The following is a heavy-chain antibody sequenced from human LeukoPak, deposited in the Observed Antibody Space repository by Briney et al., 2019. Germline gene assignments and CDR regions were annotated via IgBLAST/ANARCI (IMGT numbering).Heavy chain of an antibody. Sequence: PGGSLRLSCAASGFTFSSYAMHWVRQAPGKGLKWVAVISYDGSNKYYADSVKGRFTISRDNSKNTLYLQMNSLRAEDTAVYYCARVRDDYSVDYWGQGTLVTVSS. CDR1: GFTFSSYA. CDR3: ARVRDDYSVDY. D-gene: IGHD5-24*01. J-gene: IGHJ4*02. V-gene: IGHV3-30*04. CDR2: ISYDGSNK.